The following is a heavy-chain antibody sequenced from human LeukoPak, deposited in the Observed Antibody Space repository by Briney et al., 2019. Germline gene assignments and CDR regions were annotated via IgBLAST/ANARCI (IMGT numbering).Heavy chain of an antibody. D-gene: IGHD1-26*01. CDR3: AKDISGSSPNMGHYSGMDV. J-gene: IGHJ6*02. V-gene: IGHV3-9*01. Sequence: GGSLRLSCAVSGFIFHDHAMHWVRQAPGKGLEWVSGISWDSGSIGYADSVKGRFTISRDNAKNSLFLQMDSLRGDDTALYYCAKDISGSSPNMGHYSGMDVWGQGPPVTASS. CDR1: GFIFHDHA. CDR2: ISWDSGSI.